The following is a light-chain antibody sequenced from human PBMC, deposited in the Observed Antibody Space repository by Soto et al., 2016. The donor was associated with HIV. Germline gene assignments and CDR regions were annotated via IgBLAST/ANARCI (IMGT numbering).Light chain of an antibody. V-gene: IGKV1-5*03. Sequence: DIQMTQSPSTLSASVGDRVTITCRASQSISSWLAWYQQKPGKAPKLLIYKASSLESGVPSRFSGSGSGTEFTLTINGLQPDDFATYFCQQSWTFGRGTKVEIK. CDR2: KAS. J-gene: IGKJ1*01. CDR3: QQSWT. CDR1: QSISSW.